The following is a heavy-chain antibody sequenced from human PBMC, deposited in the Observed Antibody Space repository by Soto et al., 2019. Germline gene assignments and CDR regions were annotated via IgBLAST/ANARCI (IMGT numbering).Heavy chain of an antibody. CDR1: GFTFSNYA. CDR2: ISGSGGST. J-gene: IGHJ6*03. Sequence: GGSLRLSCAASGFTFSNYAMSWVRQAPGKGLEWVSAISGSGGSTYYADSVKGRFTISRDNSKNTLYLQMNSLRAEDTAVYYCAKSRVHYCSGGSCYYYYYYYMDVWGKGTTVTVSS. D-gene: IGHD2-15*01. V-gene: IGHV3-23*01. CDR3: AKSRVHYCSGGSCYYYYYYYMDV.